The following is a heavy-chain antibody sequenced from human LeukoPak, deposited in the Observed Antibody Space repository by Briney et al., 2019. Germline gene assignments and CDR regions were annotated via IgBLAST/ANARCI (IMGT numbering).Heavy chain of an antibody. Sequence: GGSLRLSCAASGFTFSSYAMSWVRQAPGKGLEWVSAISGSGGSTYYADSVKGRFTISRDNSKNTLYLQMNSLRAEDTAVYYCAKVAPSYYYDSSGYYRYYFDYWGQGTLVTVSS. CDR3: AKVAPSYYYDSSGYYRYYFDY. J-gene: IGHJ4*02. D-gene: IGHD3-22*01. CDR2: ISGSGGST. CDR1: GFTFSSYA. V-gene: IGHV3-23*01.